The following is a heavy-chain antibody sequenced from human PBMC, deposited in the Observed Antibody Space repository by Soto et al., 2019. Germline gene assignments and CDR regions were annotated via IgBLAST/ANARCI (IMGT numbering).Heavy chain of an antibody. CDR1: GFTFSSYG. CDR3: AREARVGATRKYDY. V-gene: IGHV3-33*01. J-gene: IGHJ4*02. CDR2: IWYDGSNK. Sequence: PGGSLRLSCAASGFTFSSYGIHWVRQAPGKGLEWVAVIWYDGSNKYYADSVKGRFTISRDNSKNTLYLQMNSLRAEDTAVYYCAREARVGATRKYDYWGQGTLVTVSS. D-gene: IGHD1-26*01.